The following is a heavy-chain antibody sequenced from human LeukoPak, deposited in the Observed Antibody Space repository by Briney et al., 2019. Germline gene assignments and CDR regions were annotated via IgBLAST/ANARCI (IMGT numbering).Heavy chain of an antibody. CDR1: GFTVSSNY. V-gene: IGHV3-23*01. CDR3: AKDQGYCSSTSCSYFDY. J-gene: IGHJ4*02. Sequence: GGSLGLSCAASGFTVSSNYMSWVRQAPGKGLEWVSAISGSGGSTYYADSVKGRFTISRDNSKNTLYLQMNSLRAEDTAVYYCAKDQGYCSSTSCSYFDYWGQGTLVTVSS. D-gene: IGHD2-2*01. CDR2: ISGSGGST.